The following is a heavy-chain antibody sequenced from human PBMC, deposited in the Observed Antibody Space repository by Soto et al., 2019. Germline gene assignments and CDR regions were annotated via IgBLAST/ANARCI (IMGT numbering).Heavy chain of an antibody. V-gene: IGHV3-33*01. CDR3: ARDPERWLQFVFDY. Sequence: QVQLVESGGGVVQPGRSLRLSCAASGFTFSSYGMHWVRQAPGKGLERVAVIWYDGSNKYYADSVKGRFTISRDNSKNTLYLQMNSLRAEDTAVYYCARDPERWLQFVFDYWGQGTLVTVSS. CDR2: IWYDGSNK. CDR1: GFTFSSYG. J-gene: IGHJ4*02. D-gene: IGHD5-12*01.